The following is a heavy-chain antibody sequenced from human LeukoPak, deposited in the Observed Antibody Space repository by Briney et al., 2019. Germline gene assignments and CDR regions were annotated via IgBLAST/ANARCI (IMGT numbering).Heavy chain of an antibody. V-gene: IGHV1-8*03. D-gene: IGHD3-10*01. CDR3: ARGGYSYGSYYYGSGSYNY. CDR2: MNPNSGNT. CDR1: GYTFTSYD. Sequence: ASVKVSCKASGYTFTSYDINWVRQAPGQGLEWMGWMNPNSGNTGYAQKFQGRVTITRNTSISTSYMELSRLRSEDTAVYYCARGGYSYGSYYYGSGSYNYWGQGTLVTVSS. J-gene: IGHJ4*02.